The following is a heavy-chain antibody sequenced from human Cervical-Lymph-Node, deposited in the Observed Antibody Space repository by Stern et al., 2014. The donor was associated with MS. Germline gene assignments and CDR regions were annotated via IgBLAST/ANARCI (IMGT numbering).Heavy chain of an antibody. J-gene: IGHJ6*02. CDR3: ASNHPYYFYYAVDV. Sequence: VQLVQSGAEVKKPGSSVKVSCKVSGGTFNNYAITWVRQAPGQGLEWLGGISPIFDTPNDAQKFQGRVTITADESTTTVYMELTSLRSEDTAVYYCASNHPYYFYYAVDVWGQGTTVTVSS. V-gene: IGHV1-69*01. CDR1: GGTFNNYA. CDR2: ISPIFDTP. D-gene: IGHD3-10*01.